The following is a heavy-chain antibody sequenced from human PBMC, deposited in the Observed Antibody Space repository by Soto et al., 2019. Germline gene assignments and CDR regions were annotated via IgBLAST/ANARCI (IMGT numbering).Heavy chain of an antibody. CDR1: GFTFSSYS. J-gene: IGHJ6*02. CDR3: ARDGPPGGSWPYYYYGMDV. CDR2: ISSSSSYI. V-gene: IGHV3-21*01. Sequence: GGSMRLSCAAFGFTFSSYSMNWVRQARGKGLEWVSSISSSSSYIYYADSVKGRFTISRDNTKNSLYLQMNSLRAEDTAGYYCARDGPPGGSWPYYYYGMDVGGQGTTVTVSS. D-gene: IGHD6-13*01.